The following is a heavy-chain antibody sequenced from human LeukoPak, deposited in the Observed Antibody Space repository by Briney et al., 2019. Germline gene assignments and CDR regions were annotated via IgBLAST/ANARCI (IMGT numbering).Heavy chain of an antibody. CDR3: ARTQAYYDFWSGYYDPDYFDY. D-gene: IGHD3-3*01. Sequence: GASVKVSCKASGYTFTSYDITWVRQATGQGLEWMGWMNPNSGNTGYAQKFQGRVTITRNTSISTAYMELSSLRSEDTAVYYCARTQAYYDFWSGYYDPDYFDYWGQGTLVTVSS. CDR2: MNPNSGNT. J-gene: IGHJ4*02. CDR1: GYTFTSYD. V-gene: IGHV1-8*03.